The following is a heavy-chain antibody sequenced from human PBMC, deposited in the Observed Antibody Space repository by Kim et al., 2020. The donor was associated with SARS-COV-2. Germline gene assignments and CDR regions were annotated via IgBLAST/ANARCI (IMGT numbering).Heavy chain of an antibody. V-gene: IGHV4-31*02. D-gene: IGHD4-4*01. J-gene: IGHJ3*02. CDR3: ARDYVTTDSSDAFDI. Sequence: PSLKSRVTISVDTSKNQFSLKLSSVTAADTAVYYCARDYVTTDSSDAFDIWGQGTMVTVSS.